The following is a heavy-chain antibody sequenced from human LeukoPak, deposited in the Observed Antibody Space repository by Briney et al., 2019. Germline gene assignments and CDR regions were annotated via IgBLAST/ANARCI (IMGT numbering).Heavy chain of an antibody. CDR1: GFTFSLFA. CDR2: ISGSGGAT. D-gene: IGHD3-22*01. CDR3: AKDGYNYDSSGHFDY. Sequence: GGSLRLSCAASGFTFSLFAMHWVRQAPGKGLEWVSAISGSGGATYHADADSVKGRFTVTRDNSKNALYLEINNLRAEDTAVYYCAKDGYNYDSSGHFDYWGQGTLVTVSS. V-gene: IGHV3-23*01. J-gene: IGHJ4*02.